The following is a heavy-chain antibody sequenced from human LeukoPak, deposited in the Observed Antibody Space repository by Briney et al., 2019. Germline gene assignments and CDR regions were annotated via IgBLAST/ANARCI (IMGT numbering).Heavy chain of an antibody. Sequence: GGSLRLSCAVSGLTFSISGIHWVRQAPGKGLEWVTFIRDDGSSEYYADSVKGRFTISRDNSKNTLYLQMGGLRAEDMAVYYCAREGLYSSSWKGAFDIWGQGTMVTVSS. CDR1: GLTFSISG. CDR2: IRDDGSSE. CDR3: AREGLYSSSWKGAFDI. V-gene: IGHV3-30*02. D-gene: IGHD6-13*01. J-gene: IGHJ3*02.